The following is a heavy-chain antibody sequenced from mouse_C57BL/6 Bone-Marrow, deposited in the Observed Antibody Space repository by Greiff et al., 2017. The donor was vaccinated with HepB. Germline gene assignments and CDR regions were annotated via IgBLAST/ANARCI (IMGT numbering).Heavy chain of an antibody. CDR3: AREGYGSSSFAY. D-gene: IGHD1-1*01. Sequence: VKLQQPGAELVKPGASVKLSCKASGYTFTSYWMHWVKQRPGQGLEWIGMIHPNSGSTNYNEKFKSKATLTVDKSSSTAYMQLSSLTSEDSAVYYCAREGYGSSSFAYWGQGTLVTVSA. J-gene: IGHJ3*01. V-gene: IGHV1-64*01. CDR2: IHPNSGST. CDR1: GYTFTSYW.